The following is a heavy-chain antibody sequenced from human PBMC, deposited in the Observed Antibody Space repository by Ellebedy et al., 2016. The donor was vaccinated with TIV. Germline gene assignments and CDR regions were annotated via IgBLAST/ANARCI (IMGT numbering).Heavy chain of an antibody. D-gene: IGHD2/OR15-2a*01. CDR2: INVGNGNT. V-gene: IGHV1-3*01. CDR3: AKRTNRFYDY. J-gene: IGHJ4*02. CDR1: GYTFTSYG. Sequence: ASVKVSCKASGYTFTSYGLSWVRQAPGQRLEWMGWINVGNGNTKYSQKFQGRVTITRDTSASTAYMELGSLTSEDTAVYYCAKRTNRFYDYWGQGTLVTVSS.